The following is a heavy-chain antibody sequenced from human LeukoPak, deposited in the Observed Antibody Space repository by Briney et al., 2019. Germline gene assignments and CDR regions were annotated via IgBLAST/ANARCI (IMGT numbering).Heavy chain of an antibody. J-gene: IGHJ5*02. D-gene: IGHD3-10*01. CDR1: GGSISSYY. Sequence: PSETLSLTCTVSGGSISSYYWSWIRQPPGKGLEWIGYIYYSGSTNYNPSLKSRVTISVDTPKNQFSLKPSSVTAADTAVYYCARSMVRGVRDWFDPWGQGTLVTVSS. CDR2: IYYSGST. V-gene: IGHV4-59*01. CDR3: ARSMVRGVRDWFDP.